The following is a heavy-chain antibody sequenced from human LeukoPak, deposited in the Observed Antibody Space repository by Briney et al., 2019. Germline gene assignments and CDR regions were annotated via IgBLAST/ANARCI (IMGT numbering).Heavy chain of an antibody. D-gene: IGHD5-24*01. CDR2: INQDGSEK. CDR3: ARERDGRFFDY. V-gene: IGHV3-7*01. J-gene: IGHJ4*02. CDR1: GLIFRSYW. Sequence: GASLRLSCEVSGLIFRSYWMSWVRQAPGKGLEWVANINQDGSEKYFVDSVRGRFTISRDNAKNSLHLQMNTLRAEDTAVYYCARERDGRFFDYWGQGTLVSVSS.